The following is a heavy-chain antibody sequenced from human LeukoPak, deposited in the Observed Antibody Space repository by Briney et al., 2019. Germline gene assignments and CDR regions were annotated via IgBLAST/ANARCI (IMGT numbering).Heavy chain of an antibody. D-gene: IGHD3-22*01. CDR2: IYHSGST. CDR1: GGSISSGGYS. Sequence: PSETLSLTCAVSGGSISSGGYSWSWIRQPPGKGLEWIGYIYHSGSTYYNPSLKSRVTISVDTSKNQFSLKLSSVTAADTAVYYCARHGHYYDSSGYSDYFDYWGQGTLVTVSS. CDR3: ARHGHYYDSSGYSDYFDY. V-gene: IGHV4-30-2*03. J-gene: IGHJ4*02.